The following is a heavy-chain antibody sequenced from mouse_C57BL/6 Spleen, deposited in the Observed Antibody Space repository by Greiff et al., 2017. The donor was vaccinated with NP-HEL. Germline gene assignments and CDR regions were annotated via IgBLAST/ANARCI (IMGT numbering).Heavy chain of an antibody. J-gene: IGHJ4*01. CDR3: TRDRGVYDDAMDY. CDR2: ISSGGDYI. D-gene: IGHD2-12*01. CDR1: GFTFSSYA. Sequence: EVNVVESGEGLVKPGGSLKLSCAASGFTFSSYAMSWVRQTPEKRLEWVAYISSGGDYIYYADTVKGRFTISRDNARNTLYLQMSSLKSEDTAMYYCTRDRGVYDDAMDYWGQGTSVTVSS. V-gene: IGHV5-9-1*02.